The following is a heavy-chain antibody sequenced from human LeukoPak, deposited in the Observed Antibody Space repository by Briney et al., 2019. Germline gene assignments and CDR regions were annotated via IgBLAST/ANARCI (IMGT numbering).Heavy chain of an antibody. CDR1: GFTFSSYW. Sequence: GGSLRLSCAASGFTFSSYWMSWVRQAPGKGLGWVANIKQDGSEKYYVDSVKGRFTISRDNAKNSLYLQMNSLRAEDTAVYYCAREPLYPSYYYDSRGGGFDYWGQGTLVTVSS. V-gene: IGHV3-7*01. J-gene: IGHJ4*02. D-gene: IGHD3-22*01. CDR3: AREPLYPSYYYDSRGGGFDY. CDR2: IKQDGSEK.